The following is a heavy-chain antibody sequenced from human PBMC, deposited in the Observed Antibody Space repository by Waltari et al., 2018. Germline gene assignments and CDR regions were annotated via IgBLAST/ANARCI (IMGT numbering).Heavy chain of an antibody. CDR1: GYTFTSYA. CDR2: INAGNGNT. J-gene: IGHJ6*02. CDR3: ARGPGEIVPAAISYYYGMDV. Sequence: QVQLVQSGAEVKKPGASVKVSCKASGYTFTSYAMHWVRQAPGQRLEWMGWINAGNGNTKYSQKFQGRVTMTRDTSASTAYMELSSLRSEDTAVYYCARGPGEIVPAAISYYYGMDVWGQGTTVTVSS. D-gene: IGHD2-2*01. V-gene: IGHV1-3*01.